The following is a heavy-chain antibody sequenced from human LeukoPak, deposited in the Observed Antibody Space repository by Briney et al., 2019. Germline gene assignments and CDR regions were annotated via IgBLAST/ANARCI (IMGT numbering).Heavy chain of an antibody. CDR1: GYTLTELS. D-gene: IGHD3-10*01. J-gene: IGHJ4*02. V-gene: IGHV1-24*01. CDR2: FDPEDGET. Sequence: ASVKVSCKVSGYTLTELSMHWVRQAPGKGLEWMGGFDPEDGETIYAQKFQSRVTMTEDTSTDTAYMELSSLRSEDTAVYYCATKSITMVRGVIVTRYYFDYWGQGTLVTVSS. CDR3: ATKSITMVRGVIVTRYYFDY.